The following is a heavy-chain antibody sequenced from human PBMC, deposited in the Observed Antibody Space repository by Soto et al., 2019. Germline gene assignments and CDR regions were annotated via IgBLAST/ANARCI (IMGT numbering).Heavy chain of an antibody. Sequence: QVQLVQSGAEVKKPGSSVKVSCKASGGTFSSYAISWVRQAPGQGLEWMGGIIPIFGTANYAQKVQGRVTITADEPPSTAYMGLRSLRSEDTAVYYWATPDGGDGGYDGKDRGGGGWGQGTLVTVSS. CDR1: GGTFSSYA. CDR2: IIPIFGTA. V-gene: IGHV1-69*01. D-gene: IGHD5-12*01. J-gene: IGHJ4*02. CDR3: ATPDGGDGGYDGKDRGGGG.